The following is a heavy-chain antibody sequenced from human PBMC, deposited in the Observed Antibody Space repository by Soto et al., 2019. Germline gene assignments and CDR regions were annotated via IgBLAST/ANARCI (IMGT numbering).Heavy chain of an antibody. CDR2: ISGSGGDT. V-gene: IGHV3-23*01. D-gene: IGHD4-17*01. Sequence: EVQVLESGGGLVQPGGSLRLSCSTSEFTFSAYAMTWVRQPPGEGLEWVASISGSGGDTSYADSVKGRFSIFRDNSMNTLYLRMYSLRVEDTAVYYCTRDPNGDHIGAFDFWGQGILVTVSS. J-gene: IGHJ3*01. CDR3: TRDPNGDHIGAFDF. CDR1: EFTFSAYA.